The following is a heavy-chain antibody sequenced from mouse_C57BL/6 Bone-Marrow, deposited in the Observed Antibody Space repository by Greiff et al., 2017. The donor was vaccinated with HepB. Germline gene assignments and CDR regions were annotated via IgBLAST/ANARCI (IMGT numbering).Heavy chain of an antibody. CDR1: GYTFTSYW. V-gene: IGHV1-61*01. CDR3: ARSGIYYGTSFDY. D-gene: IGHD1-1*01. J-gene: IGHJ2*01. Sequence: VQLQQPGAELVRPGSSVKLSCKASGYTFTSYWMDWVKQRPGQGLEWIGNIYPSDSETHYNQKFKDKATLTVDKSSSTAYMQLSSLTSEDSAVYSCARSGIYYGTSFDYWGQGTTLTVSS. CDR2: IYPSDSET.